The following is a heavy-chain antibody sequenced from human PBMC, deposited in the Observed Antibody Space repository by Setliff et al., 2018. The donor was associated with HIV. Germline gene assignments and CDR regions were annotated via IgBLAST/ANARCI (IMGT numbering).Heavy chain of an antibody. J-gene: IGHJ5*02. CDR3: ARARLQGIVTAVGPRDNCLDP. CDR2: ISAYTGHT. Sequence: ASVKVSCKASGYSFINYGLSWVRQAPGQGPEWMGWISAYTGHTDYAPRLLGRVTMTTDTSTSTAYMDLRSLTSDDTAVYYCARARLQGIVTAVGPRDNCLDPWGQGTRVTVSS. CDR1: GYSFINYG. V-gene: IGHV1-18*01. D-gene: IGHD1-26*01.